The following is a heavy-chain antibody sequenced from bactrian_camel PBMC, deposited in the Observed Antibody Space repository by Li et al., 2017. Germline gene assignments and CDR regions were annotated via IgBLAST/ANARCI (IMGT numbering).Heavy chain of an antibody. CDR3: AADSIRPACGWYPVSPLDA. V-gene: IGHV3S1*01. Sequence: QVQLVESGGGSVRPGGSLRLSCEASEYTPSSNCMGWFREAPGKEREAVATIYTGGGSAYYVDSVKGRFTLSEDSAKNTVYLQMNDLKPEDTAVYYCAADSIRPACGWYPVSPLDAWGQGTQVTVS. CDR1: EYTPSSNC. D-gene: IGHD5*01. J-gene: IGHJ3*01. CDR2: IYTGGGSA.